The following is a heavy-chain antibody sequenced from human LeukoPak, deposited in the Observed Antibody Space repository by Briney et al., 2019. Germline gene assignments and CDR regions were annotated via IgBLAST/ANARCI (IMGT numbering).Heavy chain of an antibody. Sequence: SETLSLTCTVSGGSISITSHYWAWIRQPPGKGLEWVAAIYYTGTTYYNPSLKSRVTISVDTSKNHFSLKLSSVTAADTAVYYCAKDRGYGGYSVWGQGTLVTVSS. CDR1: GGSISITSHY. J-gene: IGHJ4*02. D-gene: IGHD4-23*01. CDR2: IYYTGTT. V-gene: IGHV4-39*07. CDR3: AKDRGYGGYSV.